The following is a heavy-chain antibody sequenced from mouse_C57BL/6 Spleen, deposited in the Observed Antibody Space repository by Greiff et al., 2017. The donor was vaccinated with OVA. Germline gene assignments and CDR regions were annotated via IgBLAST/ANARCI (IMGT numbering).Heavy chain of an antibody. D-gene: IGHD3-2*02. CDR1: GYAFSSSW. J-gene: IGHJ3*01. CDR3: AQDSSGYSFAY. V-gene: IGHV1-82*01. CDR2: IYPGDGDT. Sequence: SGPELVKPGASVKISCKASGYAFSSSWMNWVKQRPGKGLEWIGRIYPGDGDTNYNGKFKGKATLTADKSSSTAYMQLSSLTSEDSAVYFCAQDSSGYSFAYWGQGTLVTVSA.